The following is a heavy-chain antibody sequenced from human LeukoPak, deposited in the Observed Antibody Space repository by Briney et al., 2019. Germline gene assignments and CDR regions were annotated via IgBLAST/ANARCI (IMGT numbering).Heavy chain of an antibody. CDR2: ISSNGSTI. D-gene: IGHD6-13*01. J-gene: IGHJ5*02. CDR1: GFTFSDYY. V-gene: IGHV3-11*01. Sequence: PGGSLRLSCAASGFTFSDYYMSWIRQAPGKGLEWVSYISSNGSTIYYADSVKGRFTISRDNAKNSLYLQMNSLRAEDTAVYYCARVERESSSWFLTPFDPWGQGTLVTVSS. CDR3: ARVERESSSWFLTPFDP.